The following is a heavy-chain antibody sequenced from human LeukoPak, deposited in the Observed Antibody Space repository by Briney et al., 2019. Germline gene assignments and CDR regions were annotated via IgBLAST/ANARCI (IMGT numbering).Heavy chain of an antibody. Sequence: ASVKVSCKASGYTFTGYYMHWVRQAPGQGLEWMGWINPNSGGTNYAQKFQGRVTMTRDASISTAYMELSRLRSDDTAVYYCARTSALYYYDSSGYSDAFDIWGQGTMVTVSS. V-gene: IGHV1-2*02. J-gene: IGHJ3*02. CDR3: ARTSALYYYDSSGYSDAFDI. CDR2: INPNSGGT. CDR1: GYTFTGYY. D-gene: IGHD3-22*01.